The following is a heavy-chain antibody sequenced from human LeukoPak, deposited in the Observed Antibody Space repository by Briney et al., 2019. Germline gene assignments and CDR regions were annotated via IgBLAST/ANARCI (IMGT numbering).Heavy chain of an antibody. D-gene: IGHD4-23*01. CDR2: IKQDGSEK. Sequence: GGSLRLSCTASGFTFSNYWMAWVRQAPGKGLEWVANIKQDGSEKYYVDSVKGRFTISRDNAKNSLYLQMNSLRAEDTAVYYCARRGKGDYWGQGTLVTVSS. J-gene: IGHJ4*02. V-gene: IGHV3-7*01. CDR3: ARRGKGDY. CDR1: GFTFSNYW.